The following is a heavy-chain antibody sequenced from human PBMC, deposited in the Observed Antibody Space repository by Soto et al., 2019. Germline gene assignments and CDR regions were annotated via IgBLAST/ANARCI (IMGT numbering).Heavy chain of an antibody. V-gene: IGHV1-69*12. CDR1: GGTFSSYA. CDR2: IIPIFGTA. Sequence: QVQLVQSGAEVKKPGSSVKVSCKASGGTFSSYAISWVRQAPGQGLEWMGGIIPIFGTANYAQKFQGRVTITADESTSTAYMELSSLRSEDTAVYYRASDAVAARYYYYGMDVWGQGTTVTVSS. D-gene: IGHD6-19*01. J-gene: IGHJ6*02. CDR3: ASDAVAARYYYYGMDV.